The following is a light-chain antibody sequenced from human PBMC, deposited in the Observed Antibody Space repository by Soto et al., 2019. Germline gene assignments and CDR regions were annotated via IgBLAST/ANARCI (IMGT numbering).Light chain of an antibody. Sequence: SVLTQPPSVSGAPGQRVTISCTGSSSNIGAGYDVHWYQQLPGTAPKLLIYGNSNRPSGVPDRFSGSKSGTSASLAITGLQAEDEADYYCQSYDGSLSGVVFGGGTKVTVL. CDR3: QSYDGSLSGVV. V-gene: IGLV1-40*01. J-gene: IGLJ2*01. CDR1: SSNIGAGYD. CDR2: GNS.